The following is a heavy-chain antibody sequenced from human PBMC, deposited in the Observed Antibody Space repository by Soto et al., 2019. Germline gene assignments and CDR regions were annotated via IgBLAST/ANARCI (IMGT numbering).Heavy chain of an antibody. J-gene: IGHJ4*02. D-gene: IGHD7-27*01. CDR1: GGSISSGGYY. CDR3: ARGLGNWGSYFDY. V-gene: IGHV4-31*03. CDR2: MSYSGST. Sequence: QVQLHESGPGLVKPSQTLSLTCTVSGGSISSGGYYWNWIRQHPGKGLECIGYMSYSGSTYYNPSLKSRVTISLDPSENQFSLRLTSVTAADTAVYYCARGLGNWGSYFDYWGQGSLVTVPS.